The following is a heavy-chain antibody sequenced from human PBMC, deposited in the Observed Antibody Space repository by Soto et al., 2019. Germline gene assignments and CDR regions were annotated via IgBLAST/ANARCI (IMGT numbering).Heavy chain of an antibody. Sequence: SETLSLTCAVYGGSFSGYYWSWIRQPPGKGPEWIGEINHSGSTNYNPSLKSRVTISVDTSKNQFSLKLSSVTAADTAVYYCARDLEGSRLGGMDVWGQGTMVTVSS. J-gene: IGHJ6*02. V-gene: IGHV4-34*01. CDR1: GGSFSGYY. CDR3: ARDLEGSRLGGMDV. D-gene: IGHD6-19*01. CDR2: INHSGST.